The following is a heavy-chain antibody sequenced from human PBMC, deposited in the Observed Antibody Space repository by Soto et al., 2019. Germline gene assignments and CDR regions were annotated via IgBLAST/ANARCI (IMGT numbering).Heavy chain of an antibody. Sequence: SVKVSCKTSEGSFSNYAISWVRQAPGQGLEWVGGIVPVFCSVKYAQNFHGRVTLTADTVTTTAKMELTSLRSNDTAVYYWPRPANIAGLAGDPYYYYGMDVWGQGTTVTVSS. CDR1: EGSFSNYA. CDR3: PRPANIAGLAGDPYYYYGMDV. CDR2: IVPVFCSV. V-gene: IGHV1-69*06. D-gene: IGHD3-16*02. J-gene: IGHJ6*02.